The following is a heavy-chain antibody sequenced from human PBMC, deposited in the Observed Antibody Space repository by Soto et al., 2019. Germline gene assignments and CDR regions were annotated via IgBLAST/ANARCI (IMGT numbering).Heavy chain of an antibody. V-gene: IGHV3-23*01. CDR3: AKDRAYYFGSGSYYDACDI. CDR1: GFTFSNYA. J-gene: IGHJ3*02. D-gene: IGHD3-10*01. Sequence: EMQLMESGGGLEQPGGSLRLSCAASGFTFSNYAMSWVRQAPGKGLDGVSSISGSDGRTYYADSVKGRFTGSRDNSQNPLHLEINSLRAEDTAAYYCAKDRAYYFGSGSYYDACDIWGQGTMVTVSS. CDR2: ISGSDGRT.